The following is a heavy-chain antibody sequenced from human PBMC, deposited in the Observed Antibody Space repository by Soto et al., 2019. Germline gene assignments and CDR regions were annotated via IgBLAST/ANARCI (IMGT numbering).Heavy chain of an antibody. CDR1: GYTFTSYG. V-gene: IGHV1-18*01. D-gene: IGHD3-9*01. CDR3: ARDYDILAGAAAGGMDV. J-gene: IGHJ6*02. CDR2: ISAYNGNT. Sequence: ASVKVSCKASGYTFTSYGISWVRQAPGQGLEWMGWISAYNGNTNYAQKLQGRVTMTTDTSTSTDYMELRSLRADDTAVYYCARDYDILAGAAAGGMDVWGQGTTVTVSS.